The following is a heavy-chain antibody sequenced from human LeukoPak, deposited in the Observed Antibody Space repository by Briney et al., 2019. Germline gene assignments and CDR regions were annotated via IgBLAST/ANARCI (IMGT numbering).Heavy chain of an antibody. D-gene: IGHD3-22*01. CDR1: GYTFTDYY. Sequence: ASVKVSCKASGYTFTDYYMHWVRQAPGQGLEWMGWINPNSGGTNYAHKFQGRVTMTRDTSISTAYMELSGLRSDDTAVYYCARPLYYYDSSGYYPLGYWGQGTLVTVSS. CDR3: ARPLYYYDSSGYYPLGY. V-gene: IGHV1-2*02. J-gene: IGHJ4*02. CDR2: INPNSGGT.